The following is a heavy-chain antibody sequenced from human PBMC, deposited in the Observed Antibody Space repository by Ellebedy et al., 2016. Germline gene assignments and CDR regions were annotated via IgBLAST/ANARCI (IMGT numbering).Heavy chain of an antibody. J-gene: IGHJ4*02. CDR1: GGSITSGGYY. Sequence: SETLSLXXTVSGGSITSGGYYWSWIRQPQGKGLEWIGYIYYSGNTYYNPSLKSRLTISVDTSKDQFSLKLSSVTAADTALYYCARYCSSTSCRYFDHWGQGTLVTVSS. D-gene: IGHD2-2*01. V-gene: IGHV4-31*03. CDR2: IYYSGNT. CDR3: ARYCSSTSCRYFDH.